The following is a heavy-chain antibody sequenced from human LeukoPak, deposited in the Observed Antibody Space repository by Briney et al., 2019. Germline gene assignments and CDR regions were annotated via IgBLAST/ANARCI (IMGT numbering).Heavy chain of an antibody. CDR3: ASGYSYDLFDY. Sequence: SETLSLTCTVSGGSICSSCYYWGWSRQPPGKGLQWIGSINYSGNTYYNPSLKSRVTISVDTSKNQFSLKLSSVTAADTAVCYCASGYSYDLFDYWGQGTLVTVSS. V-gene: IGHV4-39*07. D-gene: IGHD5-18*01. CDR1: GGSICSSCYY. J-gene: IGHJ4*02. CDR2: INYSGNT.